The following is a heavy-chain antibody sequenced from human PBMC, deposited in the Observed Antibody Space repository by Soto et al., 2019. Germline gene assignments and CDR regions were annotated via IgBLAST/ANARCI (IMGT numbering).Heavy chain of an antibody. V-gene: IGHV1-69*13. CDR2: IIPIFGTA. D-gene: IGHD6-6*01. J-gene: IGHJ6*02. CDR3: ARPTALEGIAARRGYYYYGMDV. CDR1: GGTFSSYA. Sequence: SVKVSCKASGGTFSSYAISWVRQAPGQGLEWMGGIIPIFGTANYAQKFQGRVTITADESTSTAYMELSSLRSEDTAVYYWARPTALEGIAARRGYYYYGMDVWGQGTTVTVSS.